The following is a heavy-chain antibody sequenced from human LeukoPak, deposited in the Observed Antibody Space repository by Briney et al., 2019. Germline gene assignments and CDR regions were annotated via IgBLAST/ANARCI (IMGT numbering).Heavy chain of an antibody. CDR1: GFTFSSYS. Sequence: GGSLRLSCAASGFTFSSYSMNWVRQAPGKGLEWVSSISSSSSYIYYADSVKGRFTISRDNAKNSLYLQMNSLRAEDTAVYYCARGPGSKGGTYFDYWGQGTLVTVS. CDR3: ARGPGSKGGTYFDY. D-gene: IGHD4-11*01. V-gene: IGHV3-21*01. J-gene: IGHJ4*02. CDR2: ISSSSSYI.